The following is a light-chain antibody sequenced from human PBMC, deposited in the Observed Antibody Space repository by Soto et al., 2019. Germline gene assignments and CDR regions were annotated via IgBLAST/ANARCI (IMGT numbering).Light chain of an antibody. CDR1: QSVSSN. V-gene: IGKV3-15*01. CDR2: GAS. J-gene: IGKJ2*01. Sequence: EIVMTQSPATLSVSPGERATLSCRASQSVSSNLAWYQQKPGQAPRLLIYGASGRATGITARFSGSGSGTEFTLTISSLQSEDFAVYYCQHYNNWPFTFGQGTKLEIK. CDR3: QHYNNWPFT.